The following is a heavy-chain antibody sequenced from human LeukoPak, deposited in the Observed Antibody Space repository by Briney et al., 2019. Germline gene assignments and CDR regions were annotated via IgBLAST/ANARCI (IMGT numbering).Heavy chain of an antibody. CDR1: GFTFSSYA. CDR2: ISYDGSNK. D-gene: IGHD3-22*01. CDR3: ARDNYYDSSGYYPRGDY. J-gene: IGHJ4*02. V-gene: IGHV3-30-3*01. Sequence: GGSLRLSCAASGFTFSSYAMHWVRQAPGKGLEWVAVISYDGSNKYYADSVKGRFTISRDNSKNTLYLQMNSLRAEDTAVYYCARDNYYDSSGYYPRGDYWGQGTLVTVSS.